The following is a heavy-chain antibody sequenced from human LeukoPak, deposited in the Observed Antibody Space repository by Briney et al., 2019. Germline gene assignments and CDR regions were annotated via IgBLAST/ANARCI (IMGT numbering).Heavy chain of an antibody. J-gene: IGHJ5*02. CDR3: ASCIYYYDSSGYTPCGWFDP. CDR2: ISSSSSTI. Sequence: GGSLRLSCAASGFTFSSYSMNWVRQAPGKGLEWVSYISSSSSTIYYADSVKGRFTISRDNAKNSLYLQKNSLRAEDTAVYYCASCIYYYDSSGYTPCGWFDPWGQGTLVTVSS. V-gene: IGHV3-48*01. CDR1: GFTFSSYS. D-gene: IGHD3-22*01.